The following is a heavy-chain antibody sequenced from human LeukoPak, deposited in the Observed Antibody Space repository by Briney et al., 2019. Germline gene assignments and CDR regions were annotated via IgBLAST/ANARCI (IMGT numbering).Heavy chain of an antibody. CDR3: AAAITDVDY. V-gene: IGHV3-23*01. D-gene: IGHD1-20*01. J-gene: IGHJ4*02. Sequence: GGSLRLSCAASGYTFSSYAMSWVCQAPGKGLEWVSAISGSGGSTYYADSVKGRFTISRDNSKNTLYLQMNSLRAEDTAVYYCAAAITDVDYWGQGTLVTVSS. CDR2: ISGSGGST. CDR1: GYTFSSYA.